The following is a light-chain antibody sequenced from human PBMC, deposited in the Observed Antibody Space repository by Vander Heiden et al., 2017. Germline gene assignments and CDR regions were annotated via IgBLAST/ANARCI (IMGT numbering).Light chain of an antibody. CDR3: AAWDVSLSGAV. V-gene: IGLV1-47*01. Sequence: QPVLTQPPSASGAPGQKVTNACSGSNCNIESDYVFWYQQRPGTAPKPLIFRNKRRASGVPDRFSGSKSDTSASLAISGLRSEDEADYYCAAWDVSLSGAVFGGGAQLTVL. CDR1: NCNIESDY. CDR2: RNK. J-gene: IGLJ7*01.